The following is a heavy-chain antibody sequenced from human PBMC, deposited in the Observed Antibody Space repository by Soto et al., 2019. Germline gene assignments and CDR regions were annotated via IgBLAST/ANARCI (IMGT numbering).Heavy chain of an antibody. J-gene: IGHJ4*02. CDR1: GNSFTTYY. CDR3: AGLYHYDSSGYYDY. D-gene: IGHD3-22*01. Sequence: KVSCKASGNSFTTYYMHWVRQAPGQGLEWMGIINPSGGRTTYAQKFQGRVTMTRDTSTSTFHMELSSLTSEDTAVYYCAGLYHYDSSGYYDYWGQGTLVTVSS. CDR2: INPSGGRT. V-gene: IGHV1-46*01.